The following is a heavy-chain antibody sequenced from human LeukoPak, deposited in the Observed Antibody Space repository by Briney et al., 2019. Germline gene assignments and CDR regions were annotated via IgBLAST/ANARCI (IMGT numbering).Heavy chain of an antibody. CDR3: ARSYCGGDCYLWAFDI. V-gene: IGHV4-59*01. CDR1: GGSISSYY. D-gene: IGHD2-21*02. CDR2: IYYSGST. J-gene: IGHJ3*02. Sequence: SETLSLTCTVSGGSISSYYWSWIRQPPGKGLEWIGYIYYSGSTNYNPSLKSRLTISVDTSKNQFSLKLSSVTAADTAVYYCARSYCGGDCYLWAFDIWGQGTIVTVSS.